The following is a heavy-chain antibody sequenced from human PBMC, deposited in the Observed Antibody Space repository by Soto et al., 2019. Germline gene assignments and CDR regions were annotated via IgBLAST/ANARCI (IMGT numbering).Heavy chain of an antibody. D-gene: IGHD6-13*01. Sequence: SETLSLTCTVSGGPISSGDYYWSWIRQPPGKGLEWIGYIYYSGSTYYNPSLKRRVTISVDTSKNQFSLKLSSVTAADTAVYYCARERPDGSRLDPWGQGTLVTVSS. CDR3: ARERPDGSRLDP. CDR2: IYYSGST. J-gene: IGHJ5*02. CDR1: GGPISSGDYY. V-gene: IGHV4-30-4*01.